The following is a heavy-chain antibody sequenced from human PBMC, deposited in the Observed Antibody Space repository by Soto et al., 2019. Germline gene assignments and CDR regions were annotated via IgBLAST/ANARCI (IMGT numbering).Heavy chain of an antibody. CDR2: IQSGGTT. V-gene: IGHV3-66*01. D-gene: IGHD2-15*01. J-gene: IGHJ6*03. Sequence: GGSLRLSCAASGFTVSSKYMTWVRQAPGKGLEWVSPIQSGGTTYYADSVKGRFTISRDTSENTLNLQMDRLRVEDTAVYYRARDDVLCDGGRCFEISVDHWGK. CDR1: GFTVSSKY. CDR3: ARDDVLCDGGRCFEISVDH.